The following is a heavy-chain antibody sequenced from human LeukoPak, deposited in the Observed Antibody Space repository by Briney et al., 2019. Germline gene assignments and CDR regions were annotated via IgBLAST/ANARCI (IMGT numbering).Heavy chain of an antibody. D-gene: IGHD6-19*01. CDR2: IGGGGVST. J-gene: IGHJ4*02. CDR3: AKENGWYGQDYFDY. CDR1: GFTFSSYA. V-gene: IGHV3-23*01. Sequence: GGSLRLSCAASGFTFSSYAMSWVRQAPGKGLEWVSAIGGGGVSTYYADSVKGRFTISRDNSKNTLYLQMNSLRAEDTAVYYCAKENGWYGQDYFDYWGQGTLVTVSS.